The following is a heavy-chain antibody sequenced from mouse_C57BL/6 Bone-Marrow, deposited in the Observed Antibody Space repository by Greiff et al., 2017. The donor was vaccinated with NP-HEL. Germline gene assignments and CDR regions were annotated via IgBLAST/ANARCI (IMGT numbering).Heavy chain of an antibody. D-gene: IGHD2-1*01. CDR2: IDPANGNT. Sequence: VQLQQSVAELVRPGASVKLSCTASGFNIKNTYMHWVKQRPEQGLEWIGRIDPANGNTKYAPKFQGKATITADTSSNPAYLQLSSLTSEDTAIYDCARALYGNWSWFAYWGQGTLVTVSA. V-gene: IGHV14-3*01. CDR3: ARALYGNWSWFAY. J-gene: IGHJ3*01. CDR1: GFNIKNTY.